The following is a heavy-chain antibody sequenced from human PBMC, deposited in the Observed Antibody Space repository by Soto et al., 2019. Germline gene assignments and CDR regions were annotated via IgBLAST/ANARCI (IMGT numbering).Heavy chain of an antibody. Sequence: PSETLALTCTVSGGSISTGDYYWSWIRQPPGKGLEWIAYIYYSGTTYYNPSLKSRVTMSVDTAKNQFSLRLSSVTAADTAIYYCASYSDSSGPTFDYWGQGTLVTVSS. CDR2: IYYSGTT. D-gene: IGHD3-22*01. J-gene: IGHJ4*02. CDR1: GGSISTGDYY. V-gene: IGHV4-30-4*01. CDR3: ASYSDSSGPTFDY.